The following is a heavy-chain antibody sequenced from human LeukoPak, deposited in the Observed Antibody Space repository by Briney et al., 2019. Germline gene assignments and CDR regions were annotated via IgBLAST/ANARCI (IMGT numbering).Heavy chain of an antibody. CDR3: ARHQHYDSRGYDLRGVRGQTVQYFDY. CDR1: GGSISSYS. CDR2: IYYSGST. D-gene: IGHD3-22*01. V-gene: IGHV4-59*08. J-gene: IGHJ4*02. Sequence: SETLSLTCTVSGGSISSYSWSWIRQPPGKGLEWIGYIYYSGSTNYNPSLKSRVTISVDTTKHQLLLKLSSVTDADTAVYYCARHQHYDSRGYDLRGVRGQTVQYFDYWGQGRLVTVSS.